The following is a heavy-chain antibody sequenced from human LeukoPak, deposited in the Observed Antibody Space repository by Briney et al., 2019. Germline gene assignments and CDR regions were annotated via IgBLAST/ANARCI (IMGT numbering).Heavy chain of an antibody. CDR1: GFTPSTYA. V-gene: IGHV3-23*01. Sequence: GGSLRLSCGASGFTPSTYAMGWVRQAPGEGLEWVSTISGSGGSTYYADSVKGRFTISRDNSKNTLYLHMNSLRADDTAVYYCEKDEVVTSWGQGTLVTVSS. CDR2: ISGSGGST. J-gene: IGHJ5*02. D-gene: IGHD2-21*02. CDR3: EKDEVVTS.